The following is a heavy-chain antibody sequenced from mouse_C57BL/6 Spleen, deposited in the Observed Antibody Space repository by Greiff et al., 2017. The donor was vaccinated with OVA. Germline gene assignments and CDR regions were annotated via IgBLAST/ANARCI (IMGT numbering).Heavy chain of an antibody. CDR1: GFTFSDYY. J-gene: IGHJ3*01. CDR3: ARVRAGGFAY. Sequence: EVNVVESEGGLVQPGSSMKLSCTASGFTFSDYYMAWVRQVPEKGLEWVANINYDGSSTYYLDSLKSRFIISRDNAKNILYLQMSSLKSEDTATYYCARVRAGGFAYWGQGTLVTVSA. V-gene: IGHV5-16*01. CDR2: INYDGSST. D-gene: IGHD4-1*01.